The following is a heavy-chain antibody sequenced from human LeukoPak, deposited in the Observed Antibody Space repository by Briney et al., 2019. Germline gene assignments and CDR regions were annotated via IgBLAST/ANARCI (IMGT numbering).Heavy chain of an antibody. V-gene: IGHV1-8*01. J-gene: IGHJ4*02. Sequence: ASVKVSCKASGYTFTSYDINWVRQATGQGLEWMGWMNPNSGSTGYAQKFQGRVTMTRNTSISTAYMELSSLRSEDTAVYYCARGRSIAAAGRGPLGYWGQGTLVTVSS. CDR1: GYTFTSYD. D-gene: IGHD6-13*01. CDR3: ARGRSIAAAGRGPLGY. CDR2: MNPNSGST.